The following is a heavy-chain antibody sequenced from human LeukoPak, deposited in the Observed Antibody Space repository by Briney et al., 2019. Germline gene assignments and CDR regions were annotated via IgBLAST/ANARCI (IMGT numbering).Heavy chain of an antibody. J-gene: IGHJ4*02. D-gene: IGHD3-22*01. CDR2: IDYRGNT. CDR1: GGSITNTNYY. CDR3: AREQITLIVVVIRVFDY. Sequence: SETLSLTCTVSGGSITNTNYYWGWIRQSPGKGLEWIGSIDYRGNTYYRPSVKSRITMSVDTSYNQFSLKLSSVTAADTAVYYCAREQITLIVVVIRVFDYWGQGTLVTVSS. V-gene: IGHV4-39*07.